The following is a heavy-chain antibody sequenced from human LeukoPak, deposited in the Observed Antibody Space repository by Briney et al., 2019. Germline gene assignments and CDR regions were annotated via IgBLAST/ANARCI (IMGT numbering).Heavy chain of an antibody. D-gene: IGHD3-10*01. Sequence: GGSLRLSCAASGFPFSSYRMNWVRQAPGKGLEWVSYISSSSSTIYYADAVKGRFTISRDNAKKSLYLQMNSLRAEDTAVYYCARDISQPGAQGYWGQGTLVTVSS. CDR3: ARDISQPGAQGY. CDR2: ISSSSSTI. CDR1: GFPFSSYR. J-gene: IGHJ4*02. V-gene: IGHV3-48*01.